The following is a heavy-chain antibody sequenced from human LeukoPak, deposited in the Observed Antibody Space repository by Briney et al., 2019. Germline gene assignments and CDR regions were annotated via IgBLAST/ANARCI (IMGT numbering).Heavy chain of an antibody. CDR2: ISYDGSNE. J-gene: IGHJ4*02. Sequence: GGSLRLSCAASGFTVSSDYMSWVRQAPGKGLEWVAVISYDGSNEYYADSAKGRFTISRDNAKNSLYLQMNSLRAEDTAVYYCARRGYGGSIDYWGQGTLVTVSS. V-gene: IGHV3-30*03. CDR3: ARRGYGGSIDY. D-gene: IGHD4-23*01. CDR1: GFTVSSDY.